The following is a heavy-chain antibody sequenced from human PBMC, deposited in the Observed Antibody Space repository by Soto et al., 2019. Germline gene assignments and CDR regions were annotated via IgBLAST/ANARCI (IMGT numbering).Heavy chain of an antibody. D-gene: IGHD1-1*01. CDR1: GFTFSNYA. V-gene: IGHV3-33*01. J-gene: IGHJ5*02. CDR3: AREGMTTSDRGWIDP. Sequence: LRLSCAASGFTFSNYAMHWVRQAPGKVLEWVAVIWYDGSNEYYADSVKGRFTISRDNSKNTLYLQMNSLGVEDTAVYYCAREGMTTSDRGWIDPWGQGTLVTV. CDR2: IWYDGSNE.